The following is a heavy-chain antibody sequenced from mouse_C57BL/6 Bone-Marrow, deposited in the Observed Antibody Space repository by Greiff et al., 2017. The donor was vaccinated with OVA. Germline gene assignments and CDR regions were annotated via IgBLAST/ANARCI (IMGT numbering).Heavy chain of an antibody. CDR3: TTWVLRCEYYFDY. Sequence: VQLQQSGAELVRPGASVKLSCTASGFNIKDDYMHWVKQRPEQGLEWIGWIDPENGDTEYASKFQGKATITADTSSNTAYLQLSSLTSEDTAVYYCTTWVLRCEYYFDYWGQGTTLTVSS. CDR2: IDPENGDT. D-gene: IGHD1-1*01. J-gene: IGHJ2*01. V-gene: IGHV14-4*01. CDR1: GFNIKDDY.